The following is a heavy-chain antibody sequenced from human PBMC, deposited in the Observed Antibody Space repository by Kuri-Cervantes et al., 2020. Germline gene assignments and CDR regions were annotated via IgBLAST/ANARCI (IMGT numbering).Heavy chain of an antibody. CDR1: GDSISSSSYY. CDR3: ARLLKGYYYFDY. D-gene: IGHD2-15*01. CDR2: IYYSGSI. V-gene: IGHV4-39*01. J-gene: IGHJ4*02. Sequence: SETLSLTCTVSGDSISSSSYYWGWIRQPPGKGLEWIGSIYYSGSIYYNPSLKSRVTISGDTSKNQFSLKLSSVTAADTAVYYCARLLKGYYYFDYWGQGTLVTVSS.